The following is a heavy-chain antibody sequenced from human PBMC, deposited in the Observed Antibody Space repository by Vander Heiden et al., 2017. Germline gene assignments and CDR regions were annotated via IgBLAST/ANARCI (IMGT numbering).Heavy chain of an antibody. D-gene: IGHD3-16*01. V-gene: IGHV3-23*01. Sequence: EVQLLESGGGLVQPGGSLRLSCAASGFTFSSYAMSWVRQAPGKGLEWVSTITTSGGSTYYADSVKGRFTISRDSSKNTLYLQMNSLRAEDTAVYNCAKVGGALQNPSDYWGQGTLVTVSS. CDR3: AKVGGALQNPSDY. CDR1: GFTFSSYA. J-gene: IGHJ4*02. CDR2: ITTSGGST.